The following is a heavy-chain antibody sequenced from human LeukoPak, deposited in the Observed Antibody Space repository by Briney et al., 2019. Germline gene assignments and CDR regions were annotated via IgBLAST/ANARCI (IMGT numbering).Heavy chain of an antibody. CDR2: ISPSGANT. J-gene: IGHJ4*02. Sequence: ASVKVSCKGSGYTFTRYYMPWVRQAPGQGLEWMGIISPSGANTAYAQKFQGRVTMTSDTSTSTVYMELSSLRSEDTAVYYCAKNGEGVSYPSTYWGQGTLVIVSS. CDR3: AKNGEGVSYPSTY. CDR1: GYTFTRYY. D-gene: IGHD1-26*01. V-gene: IGHV1-46*01.